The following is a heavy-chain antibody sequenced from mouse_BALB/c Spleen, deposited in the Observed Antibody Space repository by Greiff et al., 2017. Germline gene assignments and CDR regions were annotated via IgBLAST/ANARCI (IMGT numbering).Heavy chain of an antibody. V-gene: IGHV1S137*01. CDR3: ARSSTATRDFDV. CDR1: GYTFTDYA. D-gene: IGHD1-2*01. Sequence: QVQLQQSGAELVRPGVSVKISCKGSGYTFTDYAMHWVKQSHAKSLEWIGVISTYYGDASYNQKFKGKATMTVDKSSSTAYMELARLTSEDSAIYYCARSSTATRDFDVWGAGTTVTVSS. CDR2: ISTYYGDA. J-gene: IGHJ1*01.